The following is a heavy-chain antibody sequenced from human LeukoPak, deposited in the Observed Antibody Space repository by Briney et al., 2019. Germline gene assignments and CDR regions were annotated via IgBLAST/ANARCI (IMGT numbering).Heavy chain of an antibody. Sequence: GSLRLSCAASGFTFSSYGMHWVRQAPGKGLEWVAVISYDGSNKYYADSVKGRFTISRDNSKNTLYLQMNSLRAEDTAVYYCARSGNTGRNWYFDLWGRGTLVTVSS. V-gene: IGHV3-30*03. CDR1: GFTFSSYG. J-gene: IGHJ2*01. CDR2: ISYDGSNK. D-gene: IGHD3-10*01. CDR3: ARSGNTGRNWYFDL.